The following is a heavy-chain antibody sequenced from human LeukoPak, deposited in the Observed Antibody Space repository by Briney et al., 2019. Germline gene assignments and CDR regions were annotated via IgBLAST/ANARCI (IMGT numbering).Heavy chain of an antibody. CDR3: ARDRYCSSTSCYKVPYYYYYMDV. D-gene: IGHD2-2*02. Sequence: SETLSLTCTVSGGSISSYYWSWIRQPAGKGLEWIGRIYTSGSTNYNPSLKSRVTMSVDTSKNQFSLKLSSVTAADTAVYYCARDRYCSSTSCYKVPYYYYYMDVWGKGTTVTVSS. V-gene: IGHV4-4*07. CDR2: IYTSGST. CDR1: GGSISSYY. J-gene: IGHJ6*03.